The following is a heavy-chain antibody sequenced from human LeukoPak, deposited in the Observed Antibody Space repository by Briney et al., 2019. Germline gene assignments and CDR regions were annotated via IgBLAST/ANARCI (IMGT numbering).Heavy chain of an antibody. D-gene: IGHD2-8*01. J-gene: IGHJ6*02. Sequence: GASVKVSCKASGYTFTSYYMHWVRQAPGQGLEWMGIINPSGGSTSYARKFQGRVTMTRDTSTSTVYMELSSLRSEDTAVYYCARGGFDTNFFYYYYYGMDVWGQGTTVTVSS. CDR1: GYTFTSYY. CDR3: ARGGFDTNFFYYYYYGMDV. V-gene: IGHV1-46*01. CDR2: INPSGGST.